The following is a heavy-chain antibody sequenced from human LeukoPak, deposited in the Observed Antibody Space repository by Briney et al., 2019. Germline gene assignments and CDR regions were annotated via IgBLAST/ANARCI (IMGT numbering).Heavy chain of an antibody. J-gene: IGHJ4*02. D-gene: IGHD1-1*01. CDR2: ISGSGGST. CDR1: GFTFGSYA. V-gene: IGHV3-23*01. CDR3: AKIIGGTIYPFAY. Sequence: PGGSLRLSCAASGFTFGSYAMSWVRQAPGKGLEWVSTISGSGGSTHYADSVKGRFTISRDNSKNTLYLQMDSLRVEDTAVYYCAKIIGGTIYPFAYWGQGTLVTVSS.